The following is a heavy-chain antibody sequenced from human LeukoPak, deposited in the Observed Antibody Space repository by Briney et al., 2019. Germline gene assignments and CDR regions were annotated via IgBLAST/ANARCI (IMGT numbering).Heavy chain of an antibody. D-gene: IGHD3-3*01. CDR2: IYHSRST. V-gene: IGHV4-38-2*02. CDR1: GYSISSGYY. J-gene: IGHJ5*02. CDR3: ARGRYDFYSGQSPFDP. Sequence: SETLSLTCTVSGYSISSGYYWGWIRQPPGKGLEWIGSIYHSRSTYYNPSLKSRVTISVDTSKNQFSLKLSSVTAADTAVYYCARGRYDFYSGQSPFDPWGQGTLVTVSS.